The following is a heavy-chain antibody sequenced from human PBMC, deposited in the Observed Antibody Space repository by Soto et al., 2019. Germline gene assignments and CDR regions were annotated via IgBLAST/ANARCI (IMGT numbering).Heavy chain of an antibody. CDR2: IFPADSDT. J-gene: IGHJ5*02. Sequence: VESLKISCKVSGYNFDTSWIGWVRQMPGKGLEWMGIIFPADSDTRYSPSFQGQVTLSVDKSISTAFLQWSSLRASDTAIYYCARYHVVIDEIEWFDPWGQGTQVTVSS. D-gene: IGHD2-21*01. V-gene: IGHV5-51*01. CDR1: GYNFDTSW. CDR3: ARYHVVIDEIEWFDP.